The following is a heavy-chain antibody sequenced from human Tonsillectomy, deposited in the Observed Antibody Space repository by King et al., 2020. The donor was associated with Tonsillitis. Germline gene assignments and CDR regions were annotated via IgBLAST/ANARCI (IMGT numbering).Heavy chain of an antibody. CDR1: GGSISSYY. D-gene: IGHD2-15*01. CDR2: IYYSGST. J-gene: IGHJ3*02. V-gene: IGHV4-59*08. Sequence: VQLQESGPGLVKPSETLSLTCTVSGGSISSYYWSWIRQPPGKGLEWIGYIYYSGSTNYNPSLKSRVTISVDTSKNQFSLKLSSVTAADTAVYYCARLGLGYCSGGSCYADAFEIWGQGTMVTVSS. CDR3: ARLGLGYCSGGSCYADAFEI.